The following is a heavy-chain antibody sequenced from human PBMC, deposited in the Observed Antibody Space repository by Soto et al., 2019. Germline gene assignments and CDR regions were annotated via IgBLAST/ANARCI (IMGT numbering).Heavy chain of an antibody. CDR2: ISWNSGSI. J-gene: IGHJ5*02. D-gene: IGHD6-13*01. Sequence: GGSLRLSCAASGFTFDDYAMHWVRQAPGKGLEWVSGISWNSGSIGYADSVKGRFTISRDNAKNSLYLQMNSLRAEDTALYYWAKEGGASSWYGYNWFDPWGQGTLVTVSS. V-gene: IGHV3-9*01. CDR1: GFTFDDYA. CDR3: AKEGGASSWYGYNWFDP.